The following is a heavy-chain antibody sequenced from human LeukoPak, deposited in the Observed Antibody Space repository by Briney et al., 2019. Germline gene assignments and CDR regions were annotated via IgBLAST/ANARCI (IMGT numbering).Heavy chain of an antibody. CDR1: GCTFTGYY. V-gene: IGHV1-2*02. CDR2: INANSGDT. Sequence: GASVKVSCKASGCTFTGYYMHWVRQAPGQGLEWMGWINANSGDTKYAQKFQGRVTMTRDTSISTAYMELSRLRSDETAMYYCAREISGYSDYWGQGTLVTVSS. CDR3: AREISGYSDY. D-gene: IGHD3-22*01. J-gene: IGHJ4*02.